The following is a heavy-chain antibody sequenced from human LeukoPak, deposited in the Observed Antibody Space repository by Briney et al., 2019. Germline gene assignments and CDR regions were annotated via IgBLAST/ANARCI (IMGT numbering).Heavy chain of an antibody. J-gene: IGHJ4*02. CDR3: AKQYSSSWYAVDY. Sequence: GGSLRLSCVASGFTFSSYGMHWVRQAPGKGLEWVAVMSYDGSNKYYADSVKGRFTISRDNSKNTLYLQMNSLRDEDTVVYYCAKQYSSSWYAVDYWGQGTLVTVSS. CDR2: MSYDGSNK. D-gene: IGHD6-13*01. V-gene: IGHV3-30*18. CDR1: GFTFSSYG.